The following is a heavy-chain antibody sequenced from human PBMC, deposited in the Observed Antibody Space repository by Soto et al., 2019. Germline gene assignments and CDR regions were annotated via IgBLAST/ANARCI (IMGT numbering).Heavy chain of an antibody. J-gene: IGHJ4*02. V-gene: IGHV1-69*13. D-gene: IGHD3-3*01. CDR2: FIPIFGTG. CDR1: GCTFSSYA. Sequence: SVKVSCKASGCTFSSYALSWVRQAPGQGLEWMGGFIPIFGTGNYAQKFQGRVTITAGGARSKAYMGLSSLRSEDTAVYCCARAPSLYDFVSGYFDYWGQGTLVTVS. CDR3: ARAPSLYDFVSGYFDY.